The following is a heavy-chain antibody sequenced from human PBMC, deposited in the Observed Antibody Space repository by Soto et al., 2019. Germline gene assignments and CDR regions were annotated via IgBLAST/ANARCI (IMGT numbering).Heavy chain of an antibody. D-gene: IGHD4-17*01. CDR2: ISSSSSTI. CDR3: VRELATVTTKRVYYYYYMDV. CDR1: GFTFSSYS. J-gene: IGHJ6*03. Sequence: GGSLRLSCAASGFTFSSYSMNWVRQAPGKGLEWVSYISSSSSTIYYADSVKGRFTISRDNAKNSLYLQMNSLRAEDTAVYYCVRELATVTTKRVYYYYYMDVWGKGTTVTVSS. V-gene: IGHV3-48*01.